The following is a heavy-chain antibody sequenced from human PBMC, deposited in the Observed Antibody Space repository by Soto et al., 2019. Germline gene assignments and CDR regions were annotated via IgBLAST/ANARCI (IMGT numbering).Heavy chain of an antibody. V-gene: IGHV2-5*01. J-gene: IGHJ4*02. CDR3: AHSDGGYEIIYFDF. CDR1: GFSFTTAGVA. CDR2: IYYNDDR. Sequence: SGPTLVNPTQTLTLTCTFSGFSFTTAGVAVGWIRQAPGGALEWLTLIYYNDDRRFSPSLKTRLTITGDTSKNQVVLSLTNVDPGDTATYFCAHSDGGYEIIYFDFWGQGIPVTVSS. D-gene: IGHD5-12*01.